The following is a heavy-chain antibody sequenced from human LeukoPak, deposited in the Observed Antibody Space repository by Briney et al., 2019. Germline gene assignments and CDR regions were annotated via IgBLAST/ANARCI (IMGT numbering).Heavy chain of an antibody. D-gene: IGHD2-2*02. CDR2: IYHSGST. CDR1: GYSISSGYY. V-gene: IGHV4-38-2*02. Sequence: SETLSLTCTVSGYSISSGYYWGWIRQPPGKGLEWIGSIYHSGSTYYNPSLKSRVTISVDTSKNQFSLKLSSVTAADTAVYYCARVASRYPIDYRGQGTLVTVSS. CDR3: ARVASRYPIDY. J-gene: IGHJ4*02.